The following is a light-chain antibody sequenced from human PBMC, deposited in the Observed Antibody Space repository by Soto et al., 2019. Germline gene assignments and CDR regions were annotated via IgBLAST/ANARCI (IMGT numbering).Light chain of an antibody. J-gene: IGKJ2*01. CDR3: QQYGSSPRT. CDR2: GAS. Sequence: EVVLTQSPGTLSLSPGEGATLSCRASQGVSDNYLAWYQHKPGQPPRLLIYGASNRATAIPDRFSGSGSGTDFTLTISRLEPEDFAVCFCQQYGSSPRTFGQETKLDIK. CDR1: QGVSDNY. V-gene: IGKV3-20*01.